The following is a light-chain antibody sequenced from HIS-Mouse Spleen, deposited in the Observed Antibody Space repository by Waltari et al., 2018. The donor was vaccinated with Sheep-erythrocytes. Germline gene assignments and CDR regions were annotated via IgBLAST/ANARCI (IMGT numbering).Light chain of an antibody. CDR3: QQYNNWPLT. V-gene: IGKV3-15*01. J-gene: IGKJ4*01. CDR2: CAS. Sequence: EIVMTQSPSTLSVSPGERATLSCRASQSVSSNLAWYQQKPGHAHRLLIYCASTRATGIPARFSVSGSGTEFTLTISSMQSEDFAVYYCQQYNNWPLTFGGGTKVEIK. CDR1: QSVSSN.